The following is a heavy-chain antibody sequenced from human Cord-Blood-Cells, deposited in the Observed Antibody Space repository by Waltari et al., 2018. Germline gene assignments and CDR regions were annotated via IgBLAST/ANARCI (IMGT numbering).Heavy chain of an antibody. CDR1: GGSISSSSYY. V-gene: IGHV4-39*01. J-gene: IGHJ2*01. CDR2: IYYSGSP. CDR3: ARSLYCGGDCYWYFDL. D-gene: IGHD2-21*01. Sequence: QLQLQESGPGLVKPSETLSLTCTVSGGSISSSSYYWGWIRQPPGKGLEWIGSIYYSGSPYSNPSLKSRVTISVDTSKNQFSLKLSSVTAADTAVYYCARSLYCGGDCYWYFDLWGRGTLVTVSS.